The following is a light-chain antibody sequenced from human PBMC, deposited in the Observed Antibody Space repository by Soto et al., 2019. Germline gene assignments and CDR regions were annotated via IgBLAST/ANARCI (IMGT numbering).Light chain of an antibody. CDR1: RSVGDY. CDR2: DTS. Sequence: EIVLPQYPATLSLSPGDRATLSCRASRSVGDYLAWYQQKPGQPPRLLIYDTSNRATGIPARFSGSGSGTDFTLTISSLEPEDFAVYYCQQRSDWPLTFGGGTKVEIK. J-gene: IGKJ4*01. CDR3: QQRSDWPLT. V-gene: IGKV3-11*01.